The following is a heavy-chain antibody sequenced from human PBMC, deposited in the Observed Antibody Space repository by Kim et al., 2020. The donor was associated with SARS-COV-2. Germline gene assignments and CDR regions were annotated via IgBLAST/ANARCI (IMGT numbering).Heavy chain of an antibody. CDR2: T. Sequence: TYYADSVKGRFTISRDNSKNTLYLQRNSLRAEDTAVYYCAKDEQWLVPSRWGQGTLVTVSS. D-gene: IGHD6-19*01. CDR3: AKDEQWLVPSR. J-gene: IGHJ4*02. V-gene: IGHV3-23*01.